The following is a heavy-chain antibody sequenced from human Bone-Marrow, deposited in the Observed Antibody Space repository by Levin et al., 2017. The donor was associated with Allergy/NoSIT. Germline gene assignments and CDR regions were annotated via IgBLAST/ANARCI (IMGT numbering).Heavy chain of an antibody. CDR2: ISDSSNNYI. D-gene: IGHD3-22*01. V-gene: IGHV3-21*01. Sequence: GGSLRLSCAASTFTLSSYSMNWVRQAPGKGLEWVSSISDSSNNYIYHADSVKGRFTISRDNAKNSLYLQMNSLSAGDTAVYFCAREPPRSDRSGYYFDHWGRGTLVTVSS. CDR3: AREPPRSDRSGYYFDH. J-gene: IGHJ4*02. CDR1: TFTLSSYS.